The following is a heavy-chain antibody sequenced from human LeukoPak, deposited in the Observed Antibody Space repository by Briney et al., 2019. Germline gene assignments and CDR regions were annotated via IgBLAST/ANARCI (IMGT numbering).Heavy chain of an antibody. CDR1: GGSISSSSYY. CDR3: ARADSSGVLRYFDRQIYYYYMDV. Sequence: SETLSLTCTVSGGSISSSSYYWGWIRQPPGKGLEWIGSIYYSGSTYYNPSLKSRVTISVDTSKNQFSLKLSSVTAADTAVYYCARADSSGVLRYFDRQIYYYYMDVWGKGTTVTVSS. V-gene: IGHV4-39*07. J-gene: IGHJ6*03. CDR2: IYYSGST. D-gene: IGHD3-9*01.